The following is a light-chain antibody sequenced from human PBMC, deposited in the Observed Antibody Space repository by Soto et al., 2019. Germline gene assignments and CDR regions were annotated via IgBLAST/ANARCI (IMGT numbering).Light chain of an antibody. CDR3: QQYNNWPRT. CDR2: GAT. Sequence: EIVMTQSPATLSVSPGGRATLSCRASQSVSSDLAWYQQKPGQAPSLLFYGATTRATGIPARFSGSGSGTEFTLTISRLQSEDFAVYHCQQYNNWPRTFGQGTQGESK. V-gene: IGKV3-15*01. CDR1: QSVSSD. J-gene: IGKJ1*01.